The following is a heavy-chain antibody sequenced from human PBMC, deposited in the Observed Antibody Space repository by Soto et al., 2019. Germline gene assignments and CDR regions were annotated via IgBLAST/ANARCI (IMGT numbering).Heavy chain of an antibody. D-gene: IGHD3-16*02. CDR3: ARGAASLSAYYYYGMDV. V-gene: IGHV5-51*01. Sequence: LKISCKGSGYSFTSYWIGWVRQMPGKGLEWMGIIYPGDSDTRYSPSFQGQVTISADKSISTAYLQWSSLKASDTAMYYCARGAASLSAYYYYGMDVWGQGTTVTVSS. J-gene: IGHJ6*02. CDR1: GYSFTSYW. CDR2: IYPGDSDT.